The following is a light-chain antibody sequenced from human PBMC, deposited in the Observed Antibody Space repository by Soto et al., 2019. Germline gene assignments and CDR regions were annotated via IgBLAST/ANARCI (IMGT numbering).Light chain of an antibody. CDR2: GAS. V-gene: IGKV3-15*01. CDR3: LQYNDWPRT. J-gene: IGKJ2*01. CDR1: QSVSNN. Sequence: EIVMTQSPATLSVSPGERATLSCTASQSVSNNLAWYHQKPGQAPRFLIYGASTRATGIPARFSGSGSGTEFTLTISSLQSEDFAVYYCLQYNDWPRTFGQGTRLEIK.